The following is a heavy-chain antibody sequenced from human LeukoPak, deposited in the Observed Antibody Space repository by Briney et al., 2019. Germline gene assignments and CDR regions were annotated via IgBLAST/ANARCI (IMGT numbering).Heavy chain of an antibody. V-gene: IGHV1-69*13. D-gene: IGHD2-2*01. CDR1: GGTFSSYA. J-gene: IGHJ4*02. Sequence: GASVKVSCKASGGTFSSYAISWVRQAPGQGLEWMGGIIPIFGTANYAQKFQGRVTITADESTSTACMELSSLRSEDTAVYYCAGTSRGEYYFDYWGQGTLVTVSS. CDR2: IIPIFGTA. CDR3: AGTSRGEYYFDY.